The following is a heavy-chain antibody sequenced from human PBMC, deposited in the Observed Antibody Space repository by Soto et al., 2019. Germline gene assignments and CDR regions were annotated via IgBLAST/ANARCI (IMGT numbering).Heavy chain of an antibody. Sequence: QVQLVESGGGVVQPGRSLRLSCAASGFTFSTYGMHWVRQAPGKGLEWVAVISYDGSNKYYADSVKGRFTISRDNSKNTLYLQVNSLRAEDTAVYYCAKDLEPMVRGVSRYFGNDYLGQGTLVTVSS. CDR3: AKDLEPMVRGVSRYFGNDY. CDR1: GFTFSTYG. D-gene: IGHD3-10*01. J-gene: IGHJ4*02. V-gene: IGHV3-30*18. CDR2: ISYDGSNK.